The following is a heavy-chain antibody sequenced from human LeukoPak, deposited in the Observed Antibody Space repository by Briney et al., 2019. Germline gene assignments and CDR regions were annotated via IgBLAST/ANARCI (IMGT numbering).Heavy chain of an antibody. Sequence: PGGSLRLSCAASGFTFSSYAMSWVRQAPGKGLEWVSSISSSSSYIYYADSVKGRFTISRDNAKNSLYLQMNSLRAEDTAVYYCARDPDAWWLRLEVDYWGQGTLVTVSS. D-gene: IGHD5-12*01. J-gene: IGHJ4*02. V-gene: IGHV3-21*01. CDR1: GFTFSSYA. CDR3: ARDPDAWWLRLEVDY. CDR2: ISSSSSYI.